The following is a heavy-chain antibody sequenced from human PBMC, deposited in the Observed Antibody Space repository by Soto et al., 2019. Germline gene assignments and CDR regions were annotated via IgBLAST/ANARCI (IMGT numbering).Heavy chain of an antibody. J-gene: IGHJ3*02. V-gene: IGHV1-3*01. CDR2: INPGNGNT. Sequence: QVQLVQSGAEVKKHGASVKVSCKASGYTFTSYPMHLVRQAPGQRLEWMGWINPGNGNTTYSQKFQGRVTITRDTSASTASMELSSLRSEATAVYYCARDVGAFDIWGQGPMVTVSS. CDR3: ARDVGAFDI. CDR1: GYTFTSYP. D-gene: IGHD3-10*01.